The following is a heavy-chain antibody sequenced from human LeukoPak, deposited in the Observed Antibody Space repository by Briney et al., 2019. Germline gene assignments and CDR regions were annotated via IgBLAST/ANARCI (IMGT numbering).Heavy chain of an antibody. D-gene: IGHD6-13*01. CDR3: AGGRRSSSPGEQQLVRAFDI. CDR2: INTNTGNP. Sequence: ASVNVSCKASGYTFTNYAMNWVRQAPGQGLEWMGWINTNTGNPTYAQGFTGRFVFSLDTSVSTAYLQISSLKAEDTAMYYCAGGRRSSSPGEQQLVRAFDIWGQGTMVTVSS. J-gene: IGHJ3*02. CDR1: GYTFTNYA. V-gene: IGHV7-4-1*02.